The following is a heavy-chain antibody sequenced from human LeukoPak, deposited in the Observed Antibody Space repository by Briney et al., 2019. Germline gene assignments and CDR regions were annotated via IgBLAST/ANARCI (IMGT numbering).Heavy chain of an antibody. CDR2: INSDGSWT. D-gene: IGHD2/OR15-2a*01. CDR1: GNYW. V-gene: IGHV3-74*01. J-gene: IGHJ4*02. CDR3: VSFYETF. Sequence: GGSLRLSCAASGNYWMHWVRQVPGKGLVWVSHINSDGSWTSYADSVKGRFTISKDNAKNTVYLQMNSLRAEDAAVYYCVSFYETFWGRGTLVTVSS.